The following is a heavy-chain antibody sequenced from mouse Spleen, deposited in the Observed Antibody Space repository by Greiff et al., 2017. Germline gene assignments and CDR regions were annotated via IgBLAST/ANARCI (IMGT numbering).Heavy chain of an antibody. V-gene: IGHV5-9*04. D-gene: IGHD6-1*01. Sequence: EVKVVESGGGLVKLGGSLKLSCAASGFTFSSYAMSWVRQTPEKRLEWVATISSGGGNTYYPDSVKGRFTISRDNAKNTLYLQMSSLKSEDTAMYYCARPSGSWFAYWGQGTLVTVSA. CDR1: GFTFSSYA. CDR2: ISSGGGNT. CDR3: ARPSGSWFAY. J-gene: IGHJ3*01.